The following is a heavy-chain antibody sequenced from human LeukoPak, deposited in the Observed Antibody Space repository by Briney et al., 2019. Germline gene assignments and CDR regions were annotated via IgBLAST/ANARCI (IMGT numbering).Heavy chain of an antibody. J-gene: IGHJ4*02. CDR1: GFTFSSYA. CDR3: ARDVNWKQGYFES. V-gene: IGHV3-23*01. Sequence: PGGSLRLSCAASGFTFSSYAMSWVRQAPGRGLEWVSAISGSGGSTYYADSVKGRFTISRDNSKNTLFLQMNSLRTEDTAVYFCARDVNWKQGYFESWGQGTLVTVSS. CDR2: ISGSGGST. D-gene: IGHD1-1*01.